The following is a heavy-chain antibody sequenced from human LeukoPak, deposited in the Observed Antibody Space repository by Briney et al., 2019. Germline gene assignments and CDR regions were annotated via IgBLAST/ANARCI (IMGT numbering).Heavy chain of an antibody. CDR1: GFTFSTYT. CDR2: ISTSSTYI. V-gene: IGHV3-21*01. D-gene: IGHD1-14*01. Sequence: GGSLRLSCAASGFTFSTYTMNWVRQAPGKGLEWVSSISTSSTYIYYADSVKDRFTISRDNAKNSVYLQMNTLRAEDTAVYYCARETTEAFDYWGQGTLVTVSS. CDR3: ARETTEAFDY. J-gene: IGHJ4*02.